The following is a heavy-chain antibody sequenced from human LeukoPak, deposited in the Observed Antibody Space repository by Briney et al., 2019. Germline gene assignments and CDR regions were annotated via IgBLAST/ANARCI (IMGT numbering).Heavy chain of an antibody. Sequence: SGPTLVNPTETLTLTCTVSGFSLSNARMGVSWIRQPPGKALEWLAHIFSNDENPYSTSLKSRLTISKDTSKSQVVLTMTSMDPVDTATYYCARIQYTSGWTFDYWGQGTLVTVSS. CDR3: ARIQYTSGWTFDY. J-gene: IGHJ4*02. CDR2: IFSNDEN. CDR1: GFSLSNARMG. V-gene: IGHV2-26*01. D-gene: IGHD6-19*01.